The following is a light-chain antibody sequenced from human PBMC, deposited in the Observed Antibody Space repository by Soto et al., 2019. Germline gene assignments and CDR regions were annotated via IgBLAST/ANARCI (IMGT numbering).Light chain of an antibody. Sequence: AIRMTQSPSSLSASPGDRLTITCRASQGISNYLAWYQQKPGKAPKLLIYAASTLDAGVPSRFSGSGSGTDFTLTISNLQSDDFATYYCQQYNSYSFGQGTKVDIK. J-gene: IGKJ1*01. CDR1: QGISNY. V-gene: IGKV1-8*01. CDR3: QQYNSYS. CDR2: AAS.